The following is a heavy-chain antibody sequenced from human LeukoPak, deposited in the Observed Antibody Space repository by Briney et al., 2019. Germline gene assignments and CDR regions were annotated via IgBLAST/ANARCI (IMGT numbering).Heavy chain of an antibody. J-gene: IGHJ5*02. Sequence: GESLKISCKGSGDSFTSYWSVWVGQMPGKGLEWMVTIYPGESDTRYSPSFQGQVTVSADKSISTAYLQWSSLKASDTAMYYCARLRRTPETYWFDPWGQGTLVTVSS. D-gene: IGHD1-14*01. CDR2: IYPGESDT. CDR3: ARLRRTPETYWFDP. V-gene: IGHV5-51*01. CDR1: GDSFTSYW.